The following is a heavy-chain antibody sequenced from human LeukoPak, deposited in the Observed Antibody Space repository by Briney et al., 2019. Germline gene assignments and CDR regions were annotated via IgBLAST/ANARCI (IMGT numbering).Heavy chain of an antibody. CDR1: GYTFTSYG. D-gene: IGHD2-21*01. Sequence: ASVKVSCKASGYTFTSYGISWVRQAPGQGLESMGWISTYSANTNYAQKFQGRVTITADESTSTAYMELSSLRSEDTAVYYCASPHCGGDCYLDLWGRGTLVTVSS. CDR2: ISTYSANT. V-gene: IGHV1-18*01. CDR3: ASPHCGGDCYLDL. J-gene: IGHJ2*01.